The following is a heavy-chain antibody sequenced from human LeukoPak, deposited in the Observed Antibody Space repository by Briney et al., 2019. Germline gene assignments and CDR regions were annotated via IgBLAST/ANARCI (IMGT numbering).Heavy chain of an antibody. CDR1: GGSISSSSYY. J-gene: IGHJ3*02. Sequence: SETLSLTCTVSGGSISSSSYYWGWIRQPAGKGLEWIGRIYTSGSTNYNPSLNSRVTMSVDTSKNQFSLNLSSVTAADTAVYYCARQSSTYYDVLTGPFDIWGQGTMVTVSS. V-gene: IGHV4-61*02. CDR2: IYTSGST. CDR3: ARQSSTYYDVLTGPFDI. D-gene: IGHD3-9*01.